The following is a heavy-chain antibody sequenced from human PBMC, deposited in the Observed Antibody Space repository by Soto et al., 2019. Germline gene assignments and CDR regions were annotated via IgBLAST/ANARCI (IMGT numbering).Heavy chain of an antibody. CDR1: GFTFTDFA. V-gene: IGHV3-30-3*01. J-gene: IGHJ4*02. Sequence: VQLVESGGGVVQPGRSLRLSCAASGFTFTDFAMHWLRQAPGKGLEWVAIITYDGSNAYYADSVKGRFTISRDNSKNTVHLQMNSLRSEDTAVYYCARALDPSGGQGTLVTVSS. CDR3: ARALDPS. CDR2: ITYDGSNA.